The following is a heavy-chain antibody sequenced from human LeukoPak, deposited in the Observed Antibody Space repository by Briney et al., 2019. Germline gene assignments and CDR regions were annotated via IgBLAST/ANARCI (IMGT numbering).Heavy chain of an antibody. CDR1: GGSISSGSYY. J-gene: IGHJ5*02. V-gene: IGHV4-61*02. CDR3: ARDSLGYCSSTSCYPPWSDP. CDR2: IYTSGST. D-gene: IGHD2-2*01. Sequence: SETLSLTCTVSGGSISSGSYYWSWIRQPARKGLEWIGRIYTSGSTNYNPSLKSRVTISVDTSKNQFSLKLSSVTAADTAVYYCARDSLGYCSSTSCYPPWSDPWGQGTLVTVSS.